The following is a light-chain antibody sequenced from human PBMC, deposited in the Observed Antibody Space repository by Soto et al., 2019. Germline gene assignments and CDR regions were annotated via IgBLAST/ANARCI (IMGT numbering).Light chain of an antibody. CDR3: QLYSATPVT. Sequence: EIVLTQSPGTLSLSPGERATLSCRARQSVRSGYFAWYQQKPGQGPRLLIVVASSRATGIPDRFSGSGSGTDFTLTIFSLQAEDVAVYYCQLYSATPVTFGQ. CDR2: VAS. V-gene: IGKV3-20*01. J-gene: IGKJ1*01. CDR1: QSVRSGY.